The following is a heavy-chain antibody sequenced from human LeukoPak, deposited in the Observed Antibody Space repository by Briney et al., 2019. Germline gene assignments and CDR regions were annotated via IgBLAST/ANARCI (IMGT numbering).Heavy chain of an antibody. Sequence: ASVKVSCKASGYTFTSYHLHWVRQAPGQGLEWMGIINPSGGSPNYAQKFQGRVTMTRDTSTSTAYMELSRLRSDDTAVYYCARVPAYDFWSGYRSYNLFDPWGQGTLVTVSS. V-gene: IGHV1-46*01. J-gene: IGHJ5*02. D-gene: IGHD3-3*01. CDR1: GYTFTSYH. CDR3: ARVPAYDFWSGYRSYNLFDP. CDR2: INPSGGSP.